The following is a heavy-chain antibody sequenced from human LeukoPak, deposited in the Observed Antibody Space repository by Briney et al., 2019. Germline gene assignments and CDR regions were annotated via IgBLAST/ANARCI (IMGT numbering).Heavy chain of an antibody. J-gene: IGHJ4*02. CDR2: ISGSGGST. D-gene: IGHD2-15*01. CDR3: AKDVGRYWSGGSCTPLYY. CDR1: GFTFSSYA. Sequence: GGSLRLSCAASGFTFSSYAMSWVRQAPGKGLEWVSAISGSGGSTYYADSVKGRFTISRDNSKNTLYLQMNSLRAEDTAVYYCAKDVGRYWSGGSCTPLYYWGQGTLVTVSS. V-gene: IGHV3-23*01.